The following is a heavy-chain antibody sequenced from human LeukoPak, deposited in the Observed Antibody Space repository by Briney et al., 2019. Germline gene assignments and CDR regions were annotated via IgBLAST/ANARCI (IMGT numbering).Heavy chain of an antibody. CDR2: IIPIFGTA. CDR3: ATPKQKGNAFDI. D-gene: IGHD3-10*01. Sequence: SVKVPCKASGGTFSSYAISWVRQAPGQGLEWMGGIIPIFGTANYAQKFQGRVTITTDESTSTAYMELSSLRSEDTAVYYCATPKQKGNAFDIWGQGTMVTVSS. J-gene: IGHJ3*02. CDR1: GGTFSSYA. V-gene: IGHV1-69*05.